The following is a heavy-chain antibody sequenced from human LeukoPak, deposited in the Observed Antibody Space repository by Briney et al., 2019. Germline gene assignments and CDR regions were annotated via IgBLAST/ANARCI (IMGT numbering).Heavy chain of an antibody. Sequence: ASVKVSCKASGYTYTGYYMHWVRQAPGQGLEWMGWINCNSAGTKYPQKFQGRVSMTRDTSISTAYLELSRLRSDDTAVYYCARDLTIVGGVSDPRIRGHWGQGTLVTVSS. D-gene: IGHD3-3*01. CDR3: ARDLTIVGGVSDPRIRGH. CDR2: INCNSAGT. CDR1: GYTYTGYY. V-gene: IGHV1-2*02. J-gene: IGHJ4*02.